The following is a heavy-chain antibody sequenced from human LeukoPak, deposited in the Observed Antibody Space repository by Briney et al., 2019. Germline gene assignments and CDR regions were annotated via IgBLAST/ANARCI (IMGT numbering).Heavy chain of an antibody. D-gene: IGHD5-18*01. Sequence: SQTLSLTCTVSGGSISSGDYYWSWIRQPPGKGLEWIGYIYYSGSTYYNPSLKSRVTISVDTSKSQFSLKLSSVTAADTAVYYCATEGRRGYSYGRPGVNYWGQGTLVTVSS. CDR3: ATEGRRGYSYGRPGVNY. CDR2: IYYSGST. V-gene: IGHV4-30-4*01. CDR1: GGSISSGDYY. J-gene: IGHJ4*02.